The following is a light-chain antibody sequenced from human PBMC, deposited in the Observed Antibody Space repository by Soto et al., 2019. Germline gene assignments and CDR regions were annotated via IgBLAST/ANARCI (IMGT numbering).Light chain of an antibody. CDR2: AAS. Sequence: TQSPSSLSASVGDRVTITCRASQSISSYLNWYQQKPGKAPKLLIYAASSLQSGVPSRFSGSGSGTDFTLTISSLQPEDFATYYCQQSYSTPLTVGGGTKVDIK. J-gene: IGKJ4*01. CDR3: QQSYSTPLT. V-gene: IGKV1-39*01. CDR1: QSISSY.